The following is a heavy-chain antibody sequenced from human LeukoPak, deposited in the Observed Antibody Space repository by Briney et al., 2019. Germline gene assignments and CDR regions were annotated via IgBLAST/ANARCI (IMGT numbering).Heavy chain of an antibody. CDR3: ARNSGGTTIFSAFDI. Sequence: SETLSLTCTVSGGSISSYYWNWIRQPPGKGLEWVGYVYTSGSTNYNPSLKSRVTISIDTSKNRFSLKVTSVTAADTAVYYCARNSGGTTIFSAFDIWGQGTMVTVS. J-gene: IGHJ3*02. V-gene: IGHV4-59*01. D-gene: IGHD3-9*01. CDR1: GGSISSYY. CDR2: VYTSGST.